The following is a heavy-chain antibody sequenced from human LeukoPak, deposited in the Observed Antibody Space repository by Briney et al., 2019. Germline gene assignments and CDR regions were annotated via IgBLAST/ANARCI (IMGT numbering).Heavy chain of an antibody. CDR2: IKKDGSEK. CDR1: GFTFGSYW. CDR3: AKSGYNRFDY. J-gene: IGHJ4*02. Sequence: GGSLRLSCAASGFTFGSYWMSWARQAPGKGLEWVANIKKDGSEKYYVDSVKGRFTISRDNSKNTLYLQMNSLRAEDTAVYYCAKSGYNRFDYWGQGTLVTVSS. D-gene: IGHD5-24*01. V-gene: IGHV3-7*03.